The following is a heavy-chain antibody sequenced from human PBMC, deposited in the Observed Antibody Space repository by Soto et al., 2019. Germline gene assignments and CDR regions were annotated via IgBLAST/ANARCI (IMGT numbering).Heavy chain of an antibody. CDR2: IIPIFGTA. CDR3: ARVAETGYTSGWYYFDY. V-gene: IGHV1-69*14. D-gene: IGHD6-19*01. J-gene: IGHJ4*02. Sequence: QVQLVQSGADVKKPGSSVKVSCEVSGGTFSNYAFTWVRQGPGQGLEWMGGIIPIFGTANYARQFKGRVAPSXXKSTPTTYMELSNLTSEDTAVYYCARVAETGYTSGWYYFDYWGQGSLVTVSS. CDR1: GGTFSNYA.